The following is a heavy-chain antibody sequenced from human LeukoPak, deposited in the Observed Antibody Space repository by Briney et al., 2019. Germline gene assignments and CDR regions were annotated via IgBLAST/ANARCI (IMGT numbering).Heavy chain of an antibody. CDR2: ISDIGSI. CDR1: GGSISSYY. J-gene: IGHJ4*02. Sequence: PSETLSPTCTVSGGSISSYYWSWIRQPPGKGLEWIAYISDIGSINYNPSLKSRVTISLDTSKNQFSLKLSSVTAADTAVYYCAGHHPRNTVDFWGQGALVTVSS. V-gene: IGHV4-59*08. D-gene: IGHD2/OR15-2a*01. CDR3: AGHHPRNTVDF.